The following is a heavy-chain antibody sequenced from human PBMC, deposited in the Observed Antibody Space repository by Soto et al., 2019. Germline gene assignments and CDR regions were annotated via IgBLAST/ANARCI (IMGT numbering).Heavy chain of an antibody. V-gene: IGHV4-31*03. CDR3: ARGPVRKQLVLFGDYNCFDP. J-gene: IGHJ5*02. CDR2: IYYSGST. CDR1: GGSISSGDYY. D-gene: IGHD6-6*01. Sequence: SAETRSRTCTVSGGSISSGDYYWSWIRQHPGKGLEGIGYIYYSGSTYYNPSLKSRVTISVDTSKNQFSLKLSSVTAADTAVYYCARGPVRKQLVLFGDYNCFDPCGQGTLVTVS.